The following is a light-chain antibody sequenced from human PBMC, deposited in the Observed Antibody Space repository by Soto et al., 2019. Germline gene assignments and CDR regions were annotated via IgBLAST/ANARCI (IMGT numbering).Light chain of an antibody. Sequence: EIVLTQSPGTLSLSPGESATLSCRASQTVGSDYLAWYQQRPGQAPRLLIYGASSRATGIPDRFSGSGSGTDFTLTIGRLEPEDFAMYFCQQYRTSAQTFSQGTKVEIK. CDR2: GAS. CDR1: QTVGSDY. V-gene: IGKV3-20*01. J-gene: IGKJ1*01. CDR3: QQYRTSAQT.